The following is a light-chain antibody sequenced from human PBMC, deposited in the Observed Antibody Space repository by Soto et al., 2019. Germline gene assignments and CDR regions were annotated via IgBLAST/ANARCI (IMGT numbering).Light chain of an antibody. CDR3: QQDGSSPPYT. CDR1: QSVSSSY. V-gene: IGKV3-20*01. J-gene: IGKJ2*01. Sequence: IVLTQSPGTLSLSPVERATLSCRASQSVSSSYLAWYQKKPGEAPRLLIYGASSIATGIPDRVSGGGCETDFTLTISSMEPEDVAVYYCQQDGSSPPYTFGQGTQLAIK. CDR2: GAS.